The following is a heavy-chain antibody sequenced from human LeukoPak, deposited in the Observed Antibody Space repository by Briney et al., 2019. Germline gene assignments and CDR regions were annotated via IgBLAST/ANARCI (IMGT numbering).Heavy chain of an antibody. D-gene: IGHD5-18*01. Sequence: GRSLRLSCAASGFTFDDYAMHWVRQAPGKGLEWVSGISWNSGSIGYADSVKGRFTISRDNAKNSLYLQMNSLRAEDTAVYYCAKGEYSYGRNWFDPWGQGTLVTVSS. J-gene: IGHJ5*02. CDR1: GFTFDDYA. V-gene: IGHV3-9*01. CDR2: ISWNSGSI. CDR3: AKGEYSYGRNWFDP.